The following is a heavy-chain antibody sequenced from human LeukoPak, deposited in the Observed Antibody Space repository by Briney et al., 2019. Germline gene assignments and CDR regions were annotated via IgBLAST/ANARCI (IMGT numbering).Heavy chain of an antibody. CDR2: ISSSSSYT. J-gene: IGHJ3*02. CDR1: GFTFSDYY. V-gene: IGHV3-11*06. CDR3: ASTIFGVVTHDAFDI. Sequence: KTGGSLRLSCAASGFTFSDYYMSWIRQAPGKGLERVSYISSSSSYTNYADSVKGRFTISRDNAKNSLYLQMNSLRAEDTAVYYCASTIFGVVTHDAFDIWGQGTMVTVSS. D-gene: IGHD3-3*01.